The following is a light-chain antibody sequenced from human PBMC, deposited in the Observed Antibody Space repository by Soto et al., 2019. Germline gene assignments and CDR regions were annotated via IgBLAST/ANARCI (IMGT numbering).Light chain of an antibody. CDR3: MIWHNSAWV. J-gene: IGLJ3*02. CDR2: YKSDSDK. CDR1: SGINVGTYR. Sequence: QLVLTQPSSLSASPGASASLTCTLRSGINVGTYRIYWYQQKPGSPPQFLLRYKSDSDKQQGSGVPSRFSGSKDASANAGILFISGVQSEDEADYFCMIWHNSAWVFGGGTQLTVL. V-gene: IGLV5-45*03.